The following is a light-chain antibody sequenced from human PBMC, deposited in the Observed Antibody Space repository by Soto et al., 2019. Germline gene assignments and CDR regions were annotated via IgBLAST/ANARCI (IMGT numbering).Light chain of an antibody. CDR1: SSDVGGYKY. CDR3: SSYSSSSTLV. J-gene: IGLJ1*01. Sequence: QSSLTQPASVSVSPGQSITIACTGTSSDVGGYKYVSWYQQHPGKAPKLMIYEVSNRPSGVSNRFSGSKSGNTASLTISGLQAEDEADYYCSSYSSSSTLVFGTGTRSPS. CDR2: EVS. V-gene: IGLV2-14*01.